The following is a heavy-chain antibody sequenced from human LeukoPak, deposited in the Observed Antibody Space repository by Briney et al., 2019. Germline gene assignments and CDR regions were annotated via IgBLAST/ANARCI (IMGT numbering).Heavy chain of an antibody. V-gene: IGHV3-30*03. Sequence: SGGSLRLSCAASGFTFSSYGMPWVRQAPGKGLEWVAVISYDGSNKYYADSVKGRFTISRDNSKNTLYLQMNSLRAEDTAVYYCARDTSGSQVITFLDYWGQGILVTVAS. J-gene: IGHJ4*02. CDR1: GFTFSSYG. CDR2: ISYDGSNK. CDR3: ARDTSGSQVITFLDY. D-gene: IGHD3-10*01.